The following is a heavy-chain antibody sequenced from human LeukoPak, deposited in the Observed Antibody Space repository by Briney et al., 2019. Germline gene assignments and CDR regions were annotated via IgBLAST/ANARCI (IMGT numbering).Heavy chain of an antibody. Sequence: PGGSLRLSCAASGFTFSSYSMNWVRQAPGKGLEWVSSISSSSSYIYYADSVKGRFTISRDNAKYSLYLQMNSLRAEDTAVYYCAGSSRFGEFIDYWGQGTLVTVSS. V-gene: IGHV3-21*01. CDR3: AGSSRFGEFIDY. CDR1: GFTFSSYS. J-gene: IGHJ4*02. CDR2: ISSSSSYI. D-gene: IGHD3-10*01.